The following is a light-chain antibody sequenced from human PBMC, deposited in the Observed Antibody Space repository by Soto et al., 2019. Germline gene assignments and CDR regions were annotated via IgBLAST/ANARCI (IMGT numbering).Light chain of an antibody. CDR2: GAS. CDR3: QQYGSSPPT. Sequence: IVLTQSPGTLSLSPGERTTLSCRASQSISRYLAWYQQKPDQGPRLLIYGASSRATGTPDRFSGSGSGTDFTLTINRLEPEDFALYYCQQYGSSPPTFGQGTKVEIK. J-gene: IGKJ1*01. CDR1: QSISRY. V-gene: IGKV3-20*01.